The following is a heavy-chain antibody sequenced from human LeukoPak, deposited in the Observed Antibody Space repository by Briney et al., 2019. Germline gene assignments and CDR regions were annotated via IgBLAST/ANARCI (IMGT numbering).Heavy chain of an antibody. V-gene: IGHV3-30*02. D-gene: IGHD6-19*01. CDR3: AKETYIAVAVNWFDP. Sequence: PGRSLRLSCTASGFTFDDYAMHWVRQAPGKGLEWVAFIRYDGSNKYYADSVKGRFTISRDNSKNTLYLQMNSLRAEDTAVYYCAKETYIAVAVNWFDPWGQGTLVTVSS. J-gene: IGHJ5*02. CDR1: GFTFDDYA. CDR2: IRYDGSNK.